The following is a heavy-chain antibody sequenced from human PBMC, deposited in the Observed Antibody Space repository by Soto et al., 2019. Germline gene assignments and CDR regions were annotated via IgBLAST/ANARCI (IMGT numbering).Heavy chain of an antibody. CDR1: GGSFSGYY. CDR3: ARSVIGRFLEWLSPNWLDP. D-gene: IGHD3-3*01. Sequence: LSLTCAVYGGSFSGYYWSWIRQPPGKGLEWIGEINHSGSTNYNPSLKSRVTISVDTSKNQFSLKLSSVTAADTAVYYCARSVIGRFLEWLSPNWLDPWGQGTLVT. V-gene: IGHV4-34*01. J-gene: IGHJ5*02. CDR2: INHSGST.